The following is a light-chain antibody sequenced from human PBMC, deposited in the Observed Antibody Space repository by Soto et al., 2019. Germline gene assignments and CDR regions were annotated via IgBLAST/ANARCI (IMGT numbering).Light chain of an antibody. CDR1: SGHSSYA. J-gene: IGLJ2*01. CDR3: QTWGTGIVV. CDR2: LNSDGSH. Sequence: QLVLTQSPSASASLGASVKLTCTLSSGHSSYAIAWHQQQPEKGPRYLMKLNSDGSHRKGDGIPDRFSGPSSGAERYLTISSLQSEDEADYYCQTWGTGIVVFGGGTKLTVL. V-gene: IGLV4-69*01.